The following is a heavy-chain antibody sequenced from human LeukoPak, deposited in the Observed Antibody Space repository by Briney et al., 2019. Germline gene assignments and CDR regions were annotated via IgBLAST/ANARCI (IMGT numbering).Heavy chain of an antibody. Sequence: SQTLSLTCTVSGGSISSGSYYWSWIRQPAGKGLEWIGRIYTSGSTNYNPYLKSRVTISVDTSKNQFSLKPSSVTAADTAVYYCATRYSSSWDYYYYYGMDVWGQGTTVTVSS. J-gene: IGHJ6*02. CDR2: IYTSGST. CDR1: GGSISSGSYY. D-gene: IGHD6-13*01. V-gene: IGHV4-61*02. CDR3: ATRYSSSWDYYYYYGMDV.